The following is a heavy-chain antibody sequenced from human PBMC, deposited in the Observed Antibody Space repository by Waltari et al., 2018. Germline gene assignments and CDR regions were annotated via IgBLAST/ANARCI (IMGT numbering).Heavy chain of an antibody. J-gene: IGHJ3*02. CDR1: GGSISSYY. D-gene: IGHD2-15*01. V-gene: IGHV4-59*01. CDR3: ASTAARHEGGSDAFDI. Sequence: QVQLQESGPGLVKPSETLSLTCTVSGGSISSYYWSWIRQPPEKGLEWIGYIYYSGSTNYNHSLKCLVTFSVDTFKNQFSLKLSAVTAADTAVYYCASTAARHEGGSDAFDIWGQGTMVTVSS. CDR2: IYYSGST.